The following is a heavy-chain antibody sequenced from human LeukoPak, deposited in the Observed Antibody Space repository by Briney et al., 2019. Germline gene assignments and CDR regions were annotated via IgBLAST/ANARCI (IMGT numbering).Heavy chain of an antibody. CDR2: ISYSGNT. Sequence: PSQTLSLTCSVSGGSIISSDYHWGWVRQPPGKGLEWIGTISYSGNTDYNPSLRSRVTISVDTSNNQFSLRLGSVTAADTAVYHCARHCCSGPAKRVFDIWGQGTMVTVSS. D-gene: IGHD2-15*01. CDR1: GGSIISSDYH. V-gene: IGHV4-39*01. CDR3: ARHCCSGPAKRVFDI. J-gene: IGHJ3*02.